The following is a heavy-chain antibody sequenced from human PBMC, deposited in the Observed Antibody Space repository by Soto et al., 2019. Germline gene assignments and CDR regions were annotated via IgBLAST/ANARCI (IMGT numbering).Heavy chain of an antibody. CDR3: AKARYYDSTGYLYYFDY. CDR1: GFTFSSYA. J-gene: IGHJ4*02. V-gene: IGHV3-23*01. Sequence: GSLRLSCAASGFTFSSYAMGWVRQAPGKGLEWVSSISGSGGSTYYADSVKGRFTISRDNSKNTLYLQMNSLRAEDTAVYYCAKARYYDSTGYLYYFDYWGQGTLVTVSS. D-gene: IGHD3-22*01. CDR2: ISGSGGST.